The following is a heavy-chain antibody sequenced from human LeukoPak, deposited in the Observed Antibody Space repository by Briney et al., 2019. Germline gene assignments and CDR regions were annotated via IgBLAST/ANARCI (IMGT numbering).Heavy chain of an antibody. J-gene: IGHJ3*02. Sequence: PSETLSLTCAVYGGSFSGYYWSWIRQPPGKGLEWIGEINHSGSTNYNPSLKSRVTISVDTSKNQFSLKLSSVTAADTAVYYCASLTYYYDSRRSAFDIWGQGTMVTVSS. CDR2: INHSGST. D-gene: IGHD3-22*01. V-gene: IGHV4-34*01. CDR3: ASLTYYYDSRRSAFDI. CDR1: GGSFSGYY.